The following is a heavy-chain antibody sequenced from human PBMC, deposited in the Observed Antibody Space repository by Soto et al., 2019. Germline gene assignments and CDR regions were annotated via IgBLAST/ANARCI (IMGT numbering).Heavy chain of an antibody. J-gene: IGHJ6*02. V-gene: IGHV4-59*01. CDR2: IYNSGST. CDR1: GGSISSYY. Sequence: SETLSLTCTVSGGSISSYYWSWIRQPPGKGLEWIGYIYNSGSTNYNPSLKSRVTISVDTSKNQFSLKLSSVTAAATAVYYCGVINYVFYLHCFVTMTRYTFISTFYLELSLLRFDDTAFYYCARALNIAAAGREEENYYYYYGMDVWGQGTTVTVSS. CDR3: GVINYVFYLHCFVTMTRYTFISTFYLELSLLRFDDTAFYYCARALNIAAAGREEENYYYYYGMDV. D-gene: IGHD3-22*01.